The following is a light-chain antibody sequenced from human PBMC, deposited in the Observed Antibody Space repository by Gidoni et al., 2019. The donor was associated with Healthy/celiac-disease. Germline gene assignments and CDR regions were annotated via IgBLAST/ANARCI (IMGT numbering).Light chain of an antibody. J-gene: IGKJ1*01. CDR3: QQYNTRT. V-gene: IGKV1-5*03. Sequence: IQMTQSPSTLSASVGDRVTITCRASQSISSWLAWYQQKPGKAPKILIYKAYSLESGVPSRFSGSGSGTEFTLTISSLQPDDFATYYCQQYNTRTFGRGTKVEIK. CDR2: KAY. CDR1: QSISSW.